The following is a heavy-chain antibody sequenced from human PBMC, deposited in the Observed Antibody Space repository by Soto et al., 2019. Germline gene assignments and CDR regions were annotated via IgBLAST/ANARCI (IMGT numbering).Heavy chain of an antibody. CDR3: ARSLLDEYSSSWRSAYYGMDV. V-gene: IGHV1-2*02. D-gene: IGHD2-2*01. J-gene: IGHJ6*02. CDR2: INPNSGGT. CDR1: GFTFSAYY. Sequence: ASVKVSCKASGFTFSAYYIYWVRQAPGQGLEWIGWINPNSGGTNNAQKFQGRVTMTRDTSTSTVYMELSALISDDTAVYFCARSLLDEYSSSWRSAYYGMDVWGQGTTVTGSS.